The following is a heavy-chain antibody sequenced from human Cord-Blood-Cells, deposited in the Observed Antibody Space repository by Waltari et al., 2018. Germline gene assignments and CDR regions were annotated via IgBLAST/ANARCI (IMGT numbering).Heavy chain of an antibody. CDR3: ARTATGTMIGYYYYYYMDV. CDR2: INHSGST. Sequence: QVQLQQWGAGLLKPSETLSLTCAVYGGSFSGYYWSWIRQPPGKGLEWIGEINHSGSTNYNPSLKSRVTISVDTSKNQFSLKLSSVTAADTAVYYCARTATGTMIGYYYYYYMDVWGKGTTVTVSS. CDR1: GGSFSGYY. J-gene: IGHJ6*03. D-gene: IGHD1-1*01. V-gene: IGHV4-34*01.